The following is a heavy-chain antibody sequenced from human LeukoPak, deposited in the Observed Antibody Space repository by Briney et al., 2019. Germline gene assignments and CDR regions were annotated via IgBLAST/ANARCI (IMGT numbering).Heavy chain of an antibody. V-gene: IGHV1-18*01. CDR2: INPNSGGT. CDR3: ARGNSGSCYSCSPSFDY. CDR1: GYTFTSYG. J-gene: IGHJ4*02. Sequence: ASVKVSCKASGYTFTSYGITWVRQAPGQGLEWMGWINPNSGGTNYAQKFQGRVTMTTDTSTSTAYIELRSLRSDDTAVYYCARGNSGSCYSCSPSFDYWGQGTLVTVSS. D-gene: IGHD2-15*01.